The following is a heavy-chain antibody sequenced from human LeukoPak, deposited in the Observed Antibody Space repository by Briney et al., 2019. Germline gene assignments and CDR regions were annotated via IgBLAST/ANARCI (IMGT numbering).Heavy chain of an antibody. Sequence: PSETLSLTCAVYGGSLSGYYWTWIRQTPGKGLEWIGSIYHSGSTYYNPSLKSRVTISVDTSRNQFSLKLSSVTAADTAVYYCARHWFGEYFDYWGQGTLVTVSS. CDR1: GGSLSGYY. CDR2: IYHSGST. D-gene: IGHD3-10*01. J-gene: IGHJ4*02. CDR3: ARHWFGEYFDY. V-gene: IGHV4-34*01.